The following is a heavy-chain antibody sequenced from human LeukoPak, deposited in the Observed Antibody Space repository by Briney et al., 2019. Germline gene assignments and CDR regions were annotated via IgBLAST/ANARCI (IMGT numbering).Heavy chain of an antibody. CDR3: ARDGSHCSGGSCYRLFDS. D-gene: IGHD2-15*01. CDR2: ISAYSGST. CDR1: GYTFTTYG. J-gene: IGHJ4*02. V-gene: IGHV1-18*01. Sequence: ASVKVSCKDSGYTFTTYGISWVRQAPGQGLEWMGWISAYSGSTSYARNLQGRVTMTTDTSTSTAYMELRSLRSDDTAVYYCARDGSHCSGGSCYRLFDSWGQGTLVTVSS.